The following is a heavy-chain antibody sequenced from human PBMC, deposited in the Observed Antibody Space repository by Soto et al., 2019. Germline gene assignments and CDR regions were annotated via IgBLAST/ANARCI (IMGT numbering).Heavy chain of an antibody. CDR3: ARMSATGTRWFDP. CDR1: GGSINSGAYH. J-gene: IGHJ5*02. V-gene: IGHV4-31*03. Sequence: QVQLQESGPRLVKPSQDLSLTCTVSGGSINSGAYHWSWVRKHPGKGLEWIGAISYRGTTYSNPSLQSRMTMSVDPSKTQLSLKLSSVTAADTAVYYCARMSATGTRWFDPWGPGTLVTVSS. D-gene: IGHD1-1*01. CDR2: ISYRGTT.